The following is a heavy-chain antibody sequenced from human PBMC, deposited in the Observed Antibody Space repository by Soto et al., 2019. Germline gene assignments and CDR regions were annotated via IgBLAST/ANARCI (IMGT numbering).Heavy chain of an antibody. J-gene: IGHJ1*01. CDR3: ARGDYYDSSGYSLEYFQH. CDR2: IIPILGIA. V-gene: IGHV1-69*02. CDR1: GGTFSSYT. D-gene: IGHD3-22*01. Sequence: SVKVSCKASGGTFSSYTISWVRQAPGQGLEWMGRIIPILGIANYAQKFQGRVTITADKSTSTAYMELSSLRSEDTAVYYCARGDYYDSSGYSLEYFQHWGQGTLVTVSS.